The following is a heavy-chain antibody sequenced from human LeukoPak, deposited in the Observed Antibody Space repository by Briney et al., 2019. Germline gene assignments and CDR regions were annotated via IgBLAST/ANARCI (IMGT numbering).Heavy chain of an antibody. CDR2: GGNSGGT. CDR3: AREGVATTVTTPGYYYYYMDV. V-gene: IGHV4-34*01. J-gene: IGHJ6*03. Sequence: SETLSLTCAVYGGSLNGYYWSWIRQPPGKGLEWIGEGGNSGGTKFNPSLKSRVTISADTSKNQFSLKLSSVTAADTAVYYCAREGVATTVTTPGYYYYYMDVWGKGTTVTVSS. D-gene: IGHD4-17*01. CDR1: GGSLNGYY.